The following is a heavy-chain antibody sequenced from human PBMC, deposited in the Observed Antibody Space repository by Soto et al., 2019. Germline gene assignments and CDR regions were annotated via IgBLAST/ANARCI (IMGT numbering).Heavy chain of an antibody. Sequence: PGESLKISCKGSGYSFTSYWIGWVRQMPGKGLEWMGIIYPGDSDTRYSPSFQGQVTISADKSISTAYLQWSSLKASDTAMYYCARTAYYYGSGSYCPGRYYYGMDVWGQGTTVTVSS. D-gene: IGHD3-10*01. CDR2: IYPGDSDT. V-gene: IGHV5-51*01. J-gene: IGHJ6*02. CDR3: ARTAYYYGSGSYCPGRYYYGMDV. CDR1: GYSFTSYW.